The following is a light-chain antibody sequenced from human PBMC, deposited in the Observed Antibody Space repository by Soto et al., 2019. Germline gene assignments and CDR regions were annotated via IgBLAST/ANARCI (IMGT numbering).Light chain of an antibody. J-gene: IGKJ2*01. CDR3: QQRSNWPRT. CDR1: QSVSSQ. V-gene: IGKV3-11*01. Sequence: EVVLTQSPATLSLSPGERATLSCRASQSVSSQLAWYQQNPGQAPRLLIYDASHRDTGIPARFSGSGSGSDFTLTISSLAPEDFAVYYCQQRSNWPRTFGQGTKLEIK. CDR2: DAS.